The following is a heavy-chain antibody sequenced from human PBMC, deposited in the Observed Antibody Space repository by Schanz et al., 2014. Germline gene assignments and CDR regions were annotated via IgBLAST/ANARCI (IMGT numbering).Heavy chain of an antibody. CDR1: GYTFTSYS. V-gene: IGHV7-4-1*02. CDR3: ARDIQYHYDTSGPVGAFDI. D-gene: IGHD3-22*01. J-gene: IGHJ3*02. CDR2: INTHTGNP. Sequence: QVKLVQSGSELKKPGASVKVSCKASGYTFTSYSMNWVRQAPGQGLEWMGWINTHTGNPTYAQGFTGRFVFSLDTSVSTAYLQISSLKADDTAVYYCARDIQYHYDTSGPVGAFDIWGQGTVVTVSS.